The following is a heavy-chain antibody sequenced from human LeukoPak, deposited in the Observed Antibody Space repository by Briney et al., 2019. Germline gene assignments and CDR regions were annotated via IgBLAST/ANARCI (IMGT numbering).Heavy chain of an antibody. J-gene: IGHJ3*02. CDR3: AREGVVRGVIIEGAAFDI. Sequence: SVKVSCKASGGTFISYAISWVRQAPGQGLEWMGGIIPIFGTANYAQKFQGRVTITADESTSTAYKELSSLRSEDTAVYYCAREGVVRGVIIEGAAFDIWGQGTMVTVSS. D-gene: IGHD3-10*01. V-gene: IGHV1-69*01. CDR1: GGTFISYA. CDR2: IIPIFGTA.